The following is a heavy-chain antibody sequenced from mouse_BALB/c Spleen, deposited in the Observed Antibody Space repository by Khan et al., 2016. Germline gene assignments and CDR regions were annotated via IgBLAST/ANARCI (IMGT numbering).Heavy chain of an antibody. CDR3: ARGDYFGNSWYFDV. Sequence: EVQLQESGPDLVKPSQSLSLTCTATGYSITSIYSWHWIRQFPGNRLEWMDYIHSSGSTNYNPSLKSRISITRDTSKNQFFLQLNSVTTEDTATYDCARGDYFGNSWYFDVWGAGTTVTVSS. J-gene: IGHJ1*01. CDR2: IHSSGST. CDR1: GYSITSIYS. V-gene: IGHV3-1*02. D-gene: IGHD1-1*01.